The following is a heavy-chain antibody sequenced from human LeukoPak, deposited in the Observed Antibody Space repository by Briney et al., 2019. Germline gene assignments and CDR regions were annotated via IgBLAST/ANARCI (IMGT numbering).Heavy chain of an antibody. CDR1: VYTFTSYH. CDR3: ARDYVDDIPMIKDY. Sequence: ASVKVSCKASVYTFTSYHMHWVRQALGQGLEWMGLINLSGGSTTYAQRFQGRVTLTRDTSTSTVYMELSSLRSEDTAVYYCARDYVDDIPMIKDYWGQGTLVTVSS. V-gene: IGHV1-46*01. J-gene: IGHJ4*02. D-gene: IGHD2-8*01. CDR2: INLSGGST.